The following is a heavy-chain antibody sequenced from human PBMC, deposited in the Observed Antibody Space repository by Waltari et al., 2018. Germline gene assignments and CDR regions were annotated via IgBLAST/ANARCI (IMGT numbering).Heavy chain of an antibody. D-gene: IGHD2-2*01. CDR2: IKQDGSEM. J-gene: IGHJ4*02. V-gene: IGHV3-7*01. CDR3: VGDAFGQPDRYDY. Sequence: GFTFRNYWMSWVRQAPGKGLEWVANIKQDGSEMYYVDSVKGRFTISRDNAKNSLFLHMDSLRAEDTAVYYCVGDAFGQPDRYDYWGQGILVIVSS. CDR1: GFTFRNYW.